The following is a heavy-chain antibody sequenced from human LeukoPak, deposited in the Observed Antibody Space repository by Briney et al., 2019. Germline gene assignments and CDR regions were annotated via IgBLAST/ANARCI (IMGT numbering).Heavy chain of an antibody. Sequence: PGGSLRLSCAASGFTLSSYAMSWVRQAPGKGLEWVSAISGSGGSTYYADSVKGRFTISRDNSKNTLYLQMNSLRAEDTAVYYCAKTSDVVVVAATDYWGQGTLVTVSS. CDR3: AKTSDVVVVAATDY. V-gene: IGHV3-23*01. CDR1: GFTLSSYA. J-gene: IGHJ4*02. CDR2: ISGSGGST. D-gene: IGHD2-15*01.